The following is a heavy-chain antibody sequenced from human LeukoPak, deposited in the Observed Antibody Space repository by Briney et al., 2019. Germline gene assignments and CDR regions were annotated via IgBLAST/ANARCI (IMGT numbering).Heavy chain of an antibody. J-gene: IGHJ4*02. Sequence: PGGSLRLSCEASGFPFSVYDMHWVRQVPGKGLEWVTAIGTAGATFFADSVKGRFIISRENAKNSLSLEMNGLRAGDTAVYYCARGRGGYFDYWGQGTLVTVS. D-gene: IGHD3-10*01. V-gene: IGHV3-13*01. CDR1: GFPFSVYD. CDR3: ARGRGGYFDY. CDR2: IGTAGAT.